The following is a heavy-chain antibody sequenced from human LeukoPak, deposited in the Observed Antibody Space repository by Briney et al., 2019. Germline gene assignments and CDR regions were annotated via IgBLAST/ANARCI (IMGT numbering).Heavy chain of an antibody. D-gene: IGHD3-10*01. Sequence: GGSLRLSCAASGFTFSSYSMNWVRQAPGKGLEWVSYISSSSSTIYYADSVKGRFTISRDNSKNTLYLQMNSLRAEDTAVYYCAKDALEWFGDYYYMDVWGKGTTVTVSS. V-gene: IGHV3-48*01. CDR3: AKDALEWFGDYYYMDV. CDR2: ISSSSSTI. CDR1: GFTFSSYS. J-gene: IGHJ6*03.